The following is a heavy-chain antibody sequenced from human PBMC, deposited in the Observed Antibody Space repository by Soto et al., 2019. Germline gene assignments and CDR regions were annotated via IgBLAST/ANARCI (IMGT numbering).Heavy chain of an antibody. Sequence: GGSLRLSCAASGFTFSTYGMTWVRQAPGKGLEWVSIIGAYGSTFYADSVKGRFTISRGNSKNTLYLQMNSLRAEDTAVYYCARQGVVTSGQNWFDPWGQGTQVTV. CDR1: GFTFSTYG. CDR2: IIGAYGST. D-gene: IGHD2-2*01. J-gene: IGHJ5*02. CDR3: ARQGVVTSGQNWFDP. V-gene: IGHV3-23*01.